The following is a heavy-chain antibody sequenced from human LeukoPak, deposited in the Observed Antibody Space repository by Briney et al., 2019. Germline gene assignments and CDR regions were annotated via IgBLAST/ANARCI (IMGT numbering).Heavy chain of an antibody. CDR2: VSGSGDST. D-gene: IGHD2-2*01. CDR1: GFTFNNYA. V-gene: IGHV3-23*01. J-gene: IGHJ6*04. Sequence: PGGSLRLSCAASGFTFNNYAMTWVRQAPGKGLEWVSVVSGSGDSTNYADSVKGRFTISRDNSKNTLYLQMNSLRAEDTAVYYCAKDGYCSSTSCRPQKNYYYYGMDVWGKGTTVTVSS. CDR3: AKDGYCSSTSCRPQKNYYYYGMDV.